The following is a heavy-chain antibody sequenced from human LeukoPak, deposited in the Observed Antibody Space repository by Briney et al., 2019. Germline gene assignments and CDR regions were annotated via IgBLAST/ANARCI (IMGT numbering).Heavy chain of an antibody. J-gene: IGHJ4*02. CDR3: ARRGPGSGFDY. CDR1: GGSISSGGYS. V-gene: IGHV4-30-2*01. CDR2: IYHSGST. D-gene: IGHD3-10*01. Sequence: SETLSLTCAVSGGSISSGGYSWSWIRQPPGKGLEWIGYIYHSGSTYYNPSLESRVTISVDRSKNQFSLKLSSVTAADTAVYYCARRGPGSGFDYWGQGTLVTVSS.